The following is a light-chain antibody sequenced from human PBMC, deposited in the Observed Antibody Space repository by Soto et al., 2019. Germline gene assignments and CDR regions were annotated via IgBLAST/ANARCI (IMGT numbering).Light chain of an antibody. CDR3: QQYNDWPLT. CDR2: GAA. Sequence: EVVMTQSPVTLSVSPGETASLSCRASQSVSSNLAWYQQKPGQAPRLLIYGAATRATGFPARFSGSGSGTEFTLTISSLQSEDFAVYYCQQYNDWPLTFGGGTKVDIK. V-gene: IGKV3-15*01. J-gene: IGKJ4*01. CDR1: QSVSSN.